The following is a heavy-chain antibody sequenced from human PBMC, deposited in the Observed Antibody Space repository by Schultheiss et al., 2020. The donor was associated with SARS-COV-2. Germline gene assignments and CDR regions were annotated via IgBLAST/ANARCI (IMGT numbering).Heavy chain of an antibody. CDR2: ISGSGGST. Sequence: GGSLRLSCAASGFTFSSYAMHWVRQAPGKGLEWVSAISGSGGSTYYADSVKGRFTISRDNAKNSLYLQMNSLRAEDTAVYYCASQGRAVAGIDYWGQGTLVTVSS. J-gene: IGHJ4*02. V-gene: IGHV3-23*01. CDR3: ASQGRAVAGIDY. CDR1: GFTFSSYA. D-gene: IGHD6-19*01.